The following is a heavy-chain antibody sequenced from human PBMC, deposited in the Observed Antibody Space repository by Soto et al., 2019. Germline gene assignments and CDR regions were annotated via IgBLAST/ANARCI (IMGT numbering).Heavy chain of an antibody. CDR1: GGSFSAYY. J-gene: IGHJ4*02. Sequence: QVQLQQWGAGLLKPSETLSLTCAVYGGSFSAYYWNWIRQPPGKGLEWIGEINHSGSTNYNPSLKSRVTISVDTSKNQFSLRLTSVTAADSAVYYCAREPFLPKARNDYWGQGALVTVSS. D-gene: IGHD3-3*01. V-gene: IGHV4-34*01. CDR2: INHSGST. CDR3: AREPFLPKARNDY.